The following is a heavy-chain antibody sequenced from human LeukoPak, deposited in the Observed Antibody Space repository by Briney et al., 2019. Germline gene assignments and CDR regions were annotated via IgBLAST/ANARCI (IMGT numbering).Heavy chain of an antibody. CDR1: GGSISSGDYY. CDR2: IYYSGST. CDR3: PRGGWELLSGFDY. Sequence: PSETLSLTCTVSGGSISSGDYYWSWIRQPPGKGLEWIGYIYYSGSTYYNPSLKSRVTISVDTSKNQFSLKLSSVTAADTAVYYWPRGGWELLSGFDYGGQGPLVPVSS. V-gene: IGHV4-30-4*01. D-gene: IGHD1-26*01. J-gene: IGHJ4*02.